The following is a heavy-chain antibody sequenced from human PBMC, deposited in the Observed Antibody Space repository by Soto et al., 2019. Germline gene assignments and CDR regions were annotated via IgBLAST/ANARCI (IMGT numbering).Heavy chain of an antibody. J-gene: IGHJ4*02. V-gene: IGHV4-59*01. Sequence: QVQLQESGPGLVKPSETLSLTCTVSGGSISRYYWSWIRQPLGKGLEWIGYIYYSGSTNYNPALKRRVNVPVDTSKHRFPRKLSSVTAGDTAVYYCARDSGWYNGFGYWGPGTLVTVSS. CDR2: IYYSGST. D-gene: IGHD6-19*01. CDR1: GGSISRYY. CDR3: ARDSGWYNGFGY.